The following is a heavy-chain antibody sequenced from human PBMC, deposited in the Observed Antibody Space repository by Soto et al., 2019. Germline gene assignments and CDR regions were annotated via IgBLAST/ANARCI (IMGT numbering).Heavy chain of an antibody. CDR3: ASTTVTTVGYFDY. CDR1: GFTFSSYA. D-gene: IGHD4-17*01. CDR2: ISSDGSNQ. V-gene: IGHV3-30*03. Sequence: QVQLVESGGGVVQPGKSLRLTCATSGFTFSSYAIHWVRQARGKGLEWVAVISSDGSNQYYADSVKGRFTISRDNSRKTLYLQMNSLKLEDTAVYYCASTTVTTVGYFDYWGQGTLVTVSS. J-gene: IGHJ4*02.